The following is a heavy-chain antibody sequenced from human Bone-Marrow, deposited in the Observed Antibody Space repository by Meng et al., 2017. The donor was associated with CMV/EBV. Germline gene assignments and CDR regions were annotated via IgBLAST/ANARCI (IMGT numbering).Heavy chain of an antibody. Sequence: GESLKISCAASGFTFSSYAMHWVRQAPGKGLEWVAVISYDGSNKYYADSVKGRFTISRDNSKNTLYLQMNSMRAEDTAVYYCARANNFDTWGQGTLVTVSS. CDR1: GFTFSSYA. CDR2: ISYDGSNK. V-gene: IGHV3-30-3*01. CDR3: ARANNFDT. J-gene: IGHJ4*02. D-gene: IGHD4/OR15-4a*01.